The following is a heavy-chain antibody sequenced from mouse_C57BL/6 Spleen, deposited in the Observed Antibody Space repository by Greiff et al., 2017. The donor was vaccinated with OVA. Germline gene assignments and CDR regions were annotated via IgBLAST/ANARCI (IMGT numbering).Heavy chain of an antibody. V-gene: IGHV1-82*01. Sequence: VQRVESGPELVKPGASVKISCKASGYAFSSSWMNWVKQRPGKGLEWIGRIYPGDGDTNYNGKFKGKATLTADKSSSTAYMQLSSLTSEDSAVYFCARYYYSNLYYFDYWGQGTTLTVSS. J-gene: IGHJ2*01. D-gene: IGHD2-5*01. CDR3: ARYYYSNLYYFDY. CDR2: IYPGDGDT. CDR1: GYAFSSSW.